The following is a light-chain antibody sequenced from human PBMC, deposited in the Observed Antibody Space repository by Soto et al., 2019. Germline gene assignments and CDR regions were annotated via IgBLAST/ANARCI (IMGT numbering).Light chain of an antibody. CDR3: PQYSTYPIP. Sequence: DVKMSQSPSTLSASVRDRVTITCRASQSVTTWLAWYQQKPGKAPKLLIYKASNLESGLPSRFTGSGSGTEFTLTISSLQSDDFATYYYPQYSTYPIPSGQGTRL. V-gene: IGKV1-5*03. J-gene: IGKJ5*01. CDR2: KAS. CDR1: QSVTTW.